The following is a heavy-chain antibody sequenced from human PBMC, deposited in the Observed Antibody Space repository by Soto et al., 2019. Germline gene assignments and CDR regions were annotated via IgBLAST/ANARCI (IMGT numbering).Heavy chain of an antibody. Sequence: GXSQRLYSAASGFIFRNYAMSWIRQARGKGLEWVSTIRETGNTYYADSVRGRFATSRDNSENTLYLQMSSLRAEDTAVYYCAKQQMGVIRALDYWGQGTLVTVSS. V-gene: IGHV3-23*01. CDR1: GFIFRNYA. CDR3: AKQQMGVIRALDY. J-gene: IGHJ4*02. CDR2: IRETGNT. D-gene: IGHD1-26*01.